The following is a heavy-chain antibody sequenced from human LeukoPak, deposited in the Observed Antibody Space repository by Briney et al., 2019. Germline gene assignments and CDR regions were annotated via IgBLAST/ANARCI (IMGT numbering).Heavy chain of an antibody. CDR2: INHSGGT. Sequence: SETLSLTCAVYGGSFSGYYRSWIRQPPGKGLEWIGEINHSGGTNYNPSLKSRVTISVDTSKNQFSLKLSSVTAADTAVYYCAREVAARPLLRWFDPWGQGTLVTVSS. V-gene: IGHV4-34*01. D-gene: IGHD6-6*01. J-gene: IGHJ5*02. CDR1: GGSFSGYY. CDR3: AREVAARPLLRWFDP.